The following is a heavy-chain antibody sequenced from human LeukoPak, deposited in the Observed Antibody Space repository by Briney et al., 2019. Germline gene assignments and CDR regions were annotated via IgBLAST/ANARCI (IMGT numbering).Heavy chain of an antibody. CDR3: ARRGSSSWYDGGYYYYYMDV. CDR1: GYTSTGYY. Sequence: ASVKVSCKASGYTSTGYYMHWVRQAPGQGLEWMGWINPNSGGTNYAQKFQGRVTMTRDTSISTAYMELSRLRSDDTAVYYCARRGSSSWYDGGYYYYYMDVWGKGTTVTVSS. J-gene: IGHJ6*03. V-gene: IGHV1-2*02. D-gene: IGHD6-13*01. CDR2: INPNSGGT.